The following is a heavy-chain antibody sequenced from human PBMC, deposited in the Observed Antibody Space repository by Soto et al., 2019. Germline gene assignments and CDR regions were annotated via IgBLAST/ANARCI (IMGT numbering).Heavy chain of an antibody. J-gene: IGHJ4*02. Sequence: QITLKESGPPLVKPTQTLTLTCTFSGFSRSTSGVCVGWIRQPPGKALEWLALIYWDDDKRYSPSLKSRLTITKATSKNQVVLTITPMDPLDTATYYCAHSRVERDLDDRGQGTLVTVSS. CDR2: IYWDDDK. CDR3: AHSRVERDLDD. D-gene: IGHD1-1*01. V-gene: IGHV2-5*02. CDR1: GFSRSTSGVC.